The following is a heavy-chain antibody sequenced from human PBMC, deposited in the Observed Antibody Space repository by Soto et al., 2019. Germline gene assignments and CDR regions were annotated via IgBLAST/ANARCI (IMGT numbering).Heavy chain of an antibody. D-gene: IGHD4-17*01. V-gene: IGHV3-53*01. CDR1: GINVNSDY. CDR2: IYSGETT. CDR3: TSDGRGLRRLSLFEY. Sequence: PRRSRRLSCSPAGINVNSDYMNCVRQTPGKGLEWVASIYSGETTYYADSVRGRFTISSDKYKNPLYFQLSSLRIEDTAVYYCTSDGRGLRRLSLFEYWGQGVLVTVS. J-gene: IGHJ4*02.